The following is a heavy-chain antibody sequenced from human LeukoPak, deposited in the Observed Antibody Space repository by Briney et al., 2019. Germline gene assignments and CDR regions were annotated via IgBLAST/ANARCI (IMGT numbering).Heavy chain of an antibody. CDR3: ARGDPPEYGSSFDY. CDR1: GFTFGSYW. J-gene: IGHJ4*02. CDR2: IKQDGSEK. V-gene: IGHV3-7*03. Sequence: GGSLRLSCAASGFTFGSYWMSWVRQAPGKGLEWVANIKQDGSEKYYVDSVKGRFTISRDNAKNSLYLQMNSLRAEDTAVYYCARGDPPEYGSSFDYWGQGTLVTVSS. D-gene: IGHD3-10*01.